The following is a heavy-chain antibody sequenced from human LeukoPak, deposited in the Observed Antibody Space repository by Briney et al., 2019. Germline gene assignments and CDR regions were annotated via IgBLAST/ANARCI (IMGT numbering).Heavy chain of an antibody. CDR1: GYTFTSYY. D-gene: IGHD3-3*01. V-gene: IGHV1-46*01. J-gene: IGHJ4*02. CDR3: ARDRTIFGVVTE. CDR2: INPSGGST. Sequence: ASVKVSCKASGYTFTSYYMHWVRQAPGQGLEWMGIINPSGGSTSYAQKFQGRVTMTRDTSISTAYMELSRLRSDDTAVYYCARDRTIFGVVTEWGQGTLVTVSS.